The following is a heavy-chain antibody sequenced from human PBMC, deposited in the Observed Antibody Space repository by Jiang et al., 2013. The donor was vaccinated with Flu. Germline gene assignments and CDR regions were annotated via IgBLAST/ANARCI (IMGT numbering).Heavy chain of an antibody. D-gene: IGHD4-11*01. CDR2: ISGSGGST. V-gene: IGHV3-23*01. Sequence: QLLESGGGLVQPGGSLRLSCAASGFTFSSYAMSWVRQAPGKGLEWVSAISGSGGSTYYADSVRGRFTISRDNSKNTLYLQMNSLRAEDTAVYYCAKEVGADYSNYQHYFYYYGMDVWGQGTTVTVSS. CDR1: GFTFSSYA. J-gene: IGHJ6*02. CDR3: AKEVGADYSNYQHYFYYYGMDV.